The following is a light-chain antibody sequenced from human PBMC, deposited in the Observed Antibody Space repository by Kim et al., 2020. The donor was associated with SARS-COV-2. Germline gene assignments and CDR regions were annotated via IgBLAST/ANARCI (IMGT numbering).Light chain of an antibody. CDR2: EVT. J-gene: IGLJ3*02. CDR3: CSYAGNNKLV. V-gene: IGLV2-8*01. CDR1: SSDVGGYNY. Sequence: GQSVTISFTGTSSDVGGYNYVSWYQQHPGRAPKLMINEVTKRPSGVPDRFSGSKSGNTASLTVSGLQAEDEADYYCCSYAGNNKLVFGGGTQLTVL.